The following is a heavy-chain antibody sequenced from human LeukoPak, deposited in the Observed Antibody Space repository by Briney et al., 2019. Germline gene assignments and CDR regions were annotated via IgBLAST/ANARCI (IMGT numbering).Heavy chain of an antibody. J-gene: IGHJ5*02. CDR3: ARDRNGDYWFDP. V-gene: IGHV3-9*01. CDR2: ITWNSGSI. D-gene: IGHD4-17*01. Sequence: GGSLRLSCAASGFTFDDYAMHWVRQAPGKGLEWVSGITWNSGSIGYADSVKGRFTISRDNAKNSLYLQMNSLRAEDTAVYYCARDRNGDYWFDPWGQGTLVTVSS. CDR1: GFTFDDYA.